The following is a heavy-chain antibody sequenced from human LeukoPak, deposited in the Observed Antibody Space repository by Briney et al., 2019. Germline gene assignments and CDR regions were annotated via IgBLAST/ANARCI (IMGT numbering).Heavy chain of an antibody. CDR2: INQDGSQK. J-gene: IGHJ2*01. CDR3: ARKGWYSDL. CDR1: GFTFNSYW. V-gene: IGHV3-7*01. Sequence: PGGSLRLSCAASGFTFNSYWMTWVRQAPGKGLEWVVSINQDGSQKYYVESLKGRFTISRDNAKNSHYLQMNSLRAEDTAVYYCARKGWYSDLWGRGTLVSVSS.